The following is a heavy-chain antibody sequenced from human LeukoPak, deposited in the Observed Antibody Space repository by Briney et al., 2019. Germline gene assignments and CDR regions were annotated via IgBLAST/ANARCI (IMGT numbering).Heavy chain of an antibody. J-gene: IGHJ5*02. Sequence: SSVKVSCKASGYTFTSYAMHWVRQAPGQRREGMGWINAGNGNTKYSQKFQGRVTITSDTSAGTAYIELSSLRSEDTAVYYCASGTTVVTRGWFDPWGQGTLVTVSS. CDR2: INAGNGNT. CDR1: GYTFTSYA. CDR3: ASGTTVVTRGWFDP. D-gene: IGHD4-23*01. V-gene: IGHV1-3*01.